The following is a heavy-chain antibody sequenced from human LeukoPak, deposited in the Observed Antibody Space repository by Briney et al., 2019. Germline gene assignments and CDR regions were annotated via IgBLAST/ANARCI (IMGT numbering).Heavy chain of an antibody. D-gene: IGHD1-14*01. V-gene: IGHV3-30*18. J-gene: IGHJ4*02. CDR2: ISYDGSNK. CDR1: GFTFSSYG. Sequence: PGGSLRLSCAAPGFTFSSYGMHWVRQAPGKGLEWVAVISYDGSNKYYADSVKGRFTISRDNSKNTLYLQMNSLRAEDTAVYYCANPQPAGYWGQGTLVTVSS. CDR3: ANPQPAGY.